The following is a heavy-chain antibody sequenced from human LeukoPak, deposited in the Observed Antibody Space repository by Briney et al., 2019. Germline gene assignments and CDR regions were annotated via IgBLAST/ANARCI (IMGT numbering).Heavy chain of an antibody. D-gene: IGHD2-2*01. Sequence: SVKVSCKASGGTFSSYAISWVRQAPGQGLEWMGGIIPIFGTANYAQKFQGRVTITADKSTSTAYMELSSLRSEDTAVYYCARGARDCSSTSCPRALFDYWDQGTLVTVSS. J-gene: IGHJ4*02. CDR2: IIPIFGTA. CDR3: ARGARDCSSTSCPRALFDY. V-gene: IGHV1-69*06. CDR1: GGTFSSYA.